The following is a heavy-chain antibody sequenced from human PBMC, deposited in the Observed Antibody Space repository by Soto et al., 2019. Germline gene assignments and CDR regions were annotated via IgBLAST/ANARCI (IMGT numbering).Heavy chain of an antibody. CDR2: IWYDGSNK. V-gene: IGHV3-33*01. CDR3: AIDRCSSSWYPVIDY. Sequence: QVQLVESGGGVVQPGRSLRLSCAASGFTFSSYGMHWVRQAPGKGLEWVAVIWYDGSNKYYADSVKGRFTISRDNSKNTLYLQMNSLRAEDTAVYYCAIDRCSSSWYPVIDYWGQGTLVTVSS. D-gene: IGHD6-13*01. J-gene: IGHJ4*02. CDR1: GFTFSSYG.